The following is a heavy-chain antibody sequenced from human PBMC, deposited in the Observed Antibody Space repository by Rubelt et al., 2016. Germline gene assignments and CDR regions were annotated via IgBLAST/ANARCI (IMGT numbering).Heavy chain of an antibody. CDR1: GYTFTSYY. CDR2: INPSGGST. Sequence: QVQLVQSGAEVKKPGASVKVSCKASGYTFTSYYMHWVRQAPGPGLEWMGIINPSGGSTTYARKFQGRGTMTRDTSTSTVYMDLSSLRCEDTAVYYCARVGFYYDSGSYVDWGQGTLVTVSS. D-gene: IGHD3-10*01. CDR3: ARVGFYYDSGSYVD. V-gene: IGHV1-46*01. J-gene: IGHJ4*02.